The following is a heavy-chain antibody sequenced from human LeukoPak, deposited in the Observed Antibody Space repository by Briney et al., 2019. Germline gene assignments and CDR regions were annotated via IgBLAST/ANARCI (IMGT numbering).Heavy chain of an antibody. CDR3: AGRIVAAGSHLEYFQR. CDR1: GGSITRSSCY. V-gene: IGHV4-39*01. J-gene: IGHJ1*01. D-gene: IGHD6-13*01. CDR2: IYYSGSA. Sequence: PSETLSLTCTVSGGSITRSSCYWGWIRQPPGKGLEWIGSIYYSGSAYYNPSLKGRVSISIDTSKNQLSLTLNSVTAADTAVYFCAGRIVAAGSHLEYFQRWGQGTLVTVSS.